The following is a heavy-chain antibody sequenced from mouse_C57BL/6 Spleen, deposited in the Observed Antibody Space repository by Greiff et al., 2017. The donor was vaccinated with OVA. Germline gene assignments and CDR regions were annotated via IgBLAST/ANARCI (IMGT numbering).Heavy chain of an antibody. CDR2: IDPSDSYT. Sequence: QVQLQQPGAELVMPGASVKLSCKASGYTFTSYWMHWVKQRPGQGLEWIGEIDPSDSYTNYNQKFKGKSTLTVDESSSTAYMQLSSLTSEDSAVYYCARGTYSNYEDYWGQGTTLTVSS. CDR1: GYTFTSYW. CDR3: ARGTYSNYEDY. D-gene: IGHD2-5*01. J-gene: IGHJ2*01. V-gene: IGHV1-69*01.